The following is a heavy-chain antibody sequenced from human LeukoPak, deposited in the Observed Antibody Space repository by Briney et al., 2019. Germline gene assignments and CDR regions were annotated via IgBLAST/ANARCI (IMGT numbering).Heavy chain of an antibody. CDR3: ARDRPESGYDNDY. CDR2: IKQDGSEK. D-gene: IGHD5-12*01. Sequence: GGSLRLSCAASGFTFSNYWMSWVRQAPGKGLEWVANIKQDGSEKYYVDSVKGRFTISRDNAKNSLYLQMNSLRVEDTAVYYCARDRPESGYDNDYWGQGTLVTVSS. J-gene: IGHJ4*02. CDR1: GFTFSNYW. V-gene: IGHV3-7*01.